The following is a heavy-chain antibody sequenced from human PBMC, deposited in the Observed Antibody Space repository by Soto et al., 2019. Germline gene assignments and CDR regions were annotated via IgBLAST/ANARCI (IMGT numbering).Heavy chain of an antibody. J-gene: IGHJ4*02. CDR3: ARDKGAYYSHLVY. D-gene: IGHD3-22*01. V-gene: IGHV1-69*06. CDR1: GATFSSYA. CDR2: IIPFFGTP. Sequence: QVLLVQSGAEVKKPGSSVKVSCKLSGATFSSYAMSWVRQAPGQGLEWIGGIIPFFGTPNYAQKFQGRVTIPADTSTATSYMELSSLRSDVTAVYYCARDKGAYYSHLVYWGQGTLVTVSS.